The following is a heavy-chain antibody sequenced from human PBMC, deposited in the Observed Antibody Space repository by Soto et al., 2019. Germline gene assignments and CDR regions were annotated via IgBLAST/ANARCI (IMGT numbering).Heavy chain of an antibody. CDR1: GFTFSIYS. V-gene: IGHV3-21*01. Sequence: GGSLRLSCAASGFTFSIYSMNWVRQAPGKGLEWVASISSSSSYIYYADSVKGRFTISRDNAKNSLYLQMNSLRAEATAVYYCAIETCSGNDDYYKMDAWGKGTEVSV. J-gene: IGHJ6*03. CDR3: AIETCSGNDDYYKMDA. CDR2: ISSSSSYI. D-gene: IGHD5-12*01.